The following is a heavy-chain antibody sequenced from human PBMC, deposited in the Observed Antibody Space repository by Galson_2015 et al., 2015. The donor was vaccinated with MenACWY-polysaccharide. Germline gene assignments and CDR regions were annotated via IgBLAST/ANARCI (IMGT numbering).Heavy chain of an antibody. CDR1: GGSISRTSHY. J-gene: IGHJ5*02. CDR3: ARDSHHYGSGSYGWFDP. V-gene: IGHV4-39*07. CDR2: IYDRGPT. Sequence: ETLSLPCTVSGGSISRTSHYWGWIRQPPGQGLEWSGRIYDRGPTYSNQSLKSRVTISVDPSRNRFSRKVTSVTAADTAVYFCARDSHHYGSGSYGWFDPWGQGILVPASS. D-gene: IGHD3-10*01.